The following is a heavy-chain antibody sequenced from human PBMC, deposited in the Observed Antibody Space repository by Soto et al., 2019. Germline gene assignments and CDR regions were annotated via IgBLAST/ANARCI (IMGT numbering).Heavy chain of an antibody. Sequence: TSVTKSLTCTVYGGTLSNYDWSLIRPPPGKGLEWIGYIYYSGSTNYNPSFKSRVTISLDTSRSQFSLNLTAVTAADTAVYYCARGVYVSGWTGWTAWFDPWGQGNLVTVAS. CDR3: ARGVYVSGWTGWTAWFDP. CDR1: GGTLSNYD. V-gene: IGHV4-59*12. J-gene: IGHJ5*02. D-gene: IGHD6-19*01. CDR2: IYYSGST.